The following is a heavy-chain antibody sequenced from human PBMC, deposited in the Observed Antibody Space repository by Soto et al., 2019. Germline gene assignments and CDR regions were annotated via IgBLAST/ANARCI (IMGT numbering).Heavy chain of an antibody. CDR3: ARDGGGYCTNGVCPANWFDP. CDR1: GFTVSSNY. CDR2: IYSGGST. D-gene: IGHD2-8*01. V-gene: IGHV3-53*01. Sequence: EVQLVESGGGLIQPGGSLRLSCAASGFTVSSNYMSWVRQAPGKGLEWGSGIYSGGSTYYADSVKGRFTISRDNSKNTLYLQMNSLRAEDTAVYYCARDGGGYCTNGVCPANWFDPWGQGTLVTVSS. J-gene: IGHJ5*02.